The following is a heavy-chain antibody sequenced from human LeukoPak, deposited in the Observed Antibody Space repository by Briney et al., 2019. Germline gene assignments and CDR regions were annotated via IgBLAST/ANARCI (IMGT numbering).Heavy chain of an antibody. J-gene: IGHJ6*03. CDR3: ARHQARYCSSTSCYTDYYYYMDV. V-gene: IGHV5-51*01. Sequence: GESLKISCKGSGYSFTSYWIGWVRQMPGKGLEWMGIIYPGDSDTKYSPSFQGQVTIPADKSISTAYLQWSSLKASDTAMYYCARHQARYCSSTSCYTDYYYYMDVWGKGTTVTVSS. CDR1: GYSFTSYW. CDR2: IYPGDSDT. D-gene: IGHD2-2*02.